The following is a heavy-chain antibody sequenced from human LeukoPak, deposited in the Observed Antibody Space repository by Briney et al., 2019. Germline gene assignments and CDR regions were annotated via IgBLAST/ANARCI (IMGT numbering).Heavy chain of an antibody. Sequence: GASVKVSCKAYGYTFTNYDINWVRQATGQGLEWMGWMNPNSGNTGYAQKFQGRDSLTRDTSISTAYMELSSLRSDDTAVYYCARGPVEAVYGVSTEDWGQGTTVTVSS. D-gene: IGHD1-26*01. V-gene: IGHV1-8*01. J-gene: IGHJ6*02. CDR1: GYTFTNYD. CDR3: ARGPVEAVYGVSTED. CDR2: MNPNSGNT.